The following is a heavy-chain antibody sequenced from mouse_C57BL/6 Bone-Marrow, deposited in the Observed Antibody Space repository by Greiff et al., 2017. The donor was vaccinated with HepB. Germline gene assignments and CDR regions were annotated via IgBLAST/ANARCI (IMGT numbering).Heavy chain of an antibody. CDR3: ARSTMVTYYFDY. V-gene: IGHV7-3*01. CDR2: IRNKANGYTT. J-gene: IGHJ2*01. Sequence: EVQRVESGGGLVQPGGSLSLSCAASGFTFTDYYMSWVRQPPGKALEWLGFIRNKANGYTTEYSASVKGRFTISRDNSQSILYLQMNALRAEDSATYYCARSTMVTYYFDYWGQGTTLTVSS. CDR1: GFTFTDYY. D-gene: IGHD2-2*01.